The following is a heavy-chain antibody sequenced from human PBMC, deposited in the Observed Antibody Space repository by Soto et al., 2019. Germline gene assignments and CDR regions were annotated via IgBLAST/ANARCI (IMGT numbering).Heavy chain of an antibody. CDR3: ARHYDILTGYYQRGVNWFDP. J-gene: IGHJ5*02. CDR1: GGSISSSSYY. D-gene: IGHD3-9*01. V-gene: IGHV4-39*01. CDR2: IYYSGST. Sequence: PSETLSLTCTVSGGSISSSSYYWGWIRQPPGKGLEWIGSIYYSGSTYYNPSLKSRVTISVDTSKNQFSLKLSSVTAADTAVYYCARHYDILTGYYQRGVNWFDPWGQGTLVTVPS.